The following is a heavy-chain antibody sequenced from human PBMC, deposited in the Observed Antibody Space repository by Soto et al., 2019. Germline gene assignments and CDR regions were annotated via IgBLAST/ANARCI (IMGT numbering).Heavy chain of an antibody. V-gene: IGHV1-18*01. D-gene: IGHD3-3*01. CDR1: GYTFTSYG. CDR2: ISAYNGNT. CDR3: ARDSMGYDFWSGYYGVTDKNDFDY. J-gene: IGHJ4*02. Sequence: ASVKVSCKASGYTFTSYGISWVRQAPGQGLEWMGWISAYNGNTNYAQKLQGRVTMTTDTSTSTAYMELRSLRSDDTAVYYCARDSMGYDFWSGYYGVTDKNDFDYWGQGTLVTVSS.